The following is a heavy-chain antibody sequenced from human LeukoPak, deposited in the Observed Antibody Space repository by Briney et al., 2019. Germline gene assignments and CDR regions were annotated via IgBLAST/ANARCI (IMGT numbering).Heavy chain of an antibody. CDR1: GFTFSSYA. D-gene: IGHD3-22*01. CDR2: ISSNGGST. V-gene: IGHV3-64D*09. J-gene: IGHJ4*02. CDR3: VKSTTKAHYYDSSGYPY. Sequence: GGSLRLSCSASGFTFSSYAMHWVRQAPGKGLEYVSAISSNGGSTYYADSVKGRFTISRDNSKNTLYLQMSSLRAEDTAVYYCVKSTTKAHYYDSSGYPYWGQGTLVTVSS.